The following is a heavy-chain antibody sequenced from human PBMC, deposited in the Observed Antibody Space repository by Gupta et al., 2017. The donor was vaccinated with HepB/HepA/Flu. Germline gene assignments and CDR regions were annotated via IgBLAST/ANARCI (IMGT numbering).Heavy chain of an antibody. CDR2: DDYSGNT. J-gene: IGHJ4*02. CDR1: GGLIHSYY. Sequence: QAQLQESGPGLVKPSGTLSPHCPVSGGLIHSYYWSWIRQSPGKGLVWIGSDDYSGNTNYNPYLKSRITIAVDTSKNQFSLKMSSVTAADTAVYYCARACTGTHFDYWGQGNLVTVSS. CDR3: ARACTGTHFDY. V-gene: IGHV4-59*01. D-gene: IGHD2-8*02.